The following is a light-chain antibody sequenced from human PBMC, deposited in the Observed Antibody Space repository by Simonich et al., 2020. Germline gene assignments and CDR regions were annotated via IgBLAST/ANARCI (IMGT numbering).Light chain of an antibody. CDR1: QSVLYSSNNKNY. Sequence: DIVMTQSPDSLAVSLGERATINCKSSQSVLYSSNNKNYLAWHQQKPGQPPKLLLYWGSTRKSGVPDRFSGRGSGTDFTLTISSLQAEDVAVYYCQQYYSTPITFGQGTRLEIK. J-gene: IGKJ5*01. CDR2: WGS. V-gene: IGKV4-1*01. CDR3: QQYYSTPIT.